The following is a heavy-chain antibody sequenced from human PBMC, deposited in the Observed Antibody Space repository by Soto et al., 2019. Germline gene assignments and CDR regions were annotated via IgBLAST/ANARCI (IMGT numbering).Heavy chain of an antibody. J-gene: IGHJ4*02. CDR2: ISYDGSNK. V-gene: IGHV3-30-3*01. D-gene: IGHD3-22*01. Sequence: QVQLVESGGGVVQPGRSLRLSCAASGFSFSSYAMHWVRQAPGKGLEWVAVISYDGSNKYYADSVKGRFTISRDNSKNTLYLQMNSLRAEDTAVYYCARGPLYDSSCDYWGQGTLVTVSS. CDR3: ARGPLYDSSCDY. CDR1: GFSFSSYA.